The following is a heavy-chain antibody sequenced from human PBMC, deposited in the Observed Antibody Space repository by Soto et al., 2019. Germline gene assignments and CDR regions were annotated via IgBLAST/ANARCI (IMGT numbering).Heavy chain of an antibody. V-gene: IGHV4-31*03. Sequence: QVQLQESGPGLVKPSQTLSLTCTVSGASITSGGYYWSGIRQHPGKGLEWIGYIYYSGSTYYNPSLQSRVTISVDTSKNQFSLKLSSVTAADTAVYYCTRSIQHWGQGTLVTVSS. CDR2: IYYSGST. CDR3: TRSIQH. CDR1: GASITSGGYY. J-gene: IGHJ1*01.